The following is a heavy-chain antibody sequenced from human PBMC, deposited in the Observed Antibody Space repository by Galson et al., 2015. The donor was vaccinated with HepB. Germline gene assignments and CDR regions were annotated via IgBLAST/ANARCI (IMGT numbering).Heavy chain of an antibody. CDR3: AREHAVPAAMWDYYYYGMDV. J-gene: IGHJ6*02. CDR2: ISYDGSNK. Sequence: SLRLSCAASGFTFSSYAMHWVRQAPGKGLEWVAVISYDGSNKYYADSVKGRFTISRDNSKNTLHLQMNSLRAEDTAVYYCAREHAVPAAMWDYYYYGMDVWGQGTTVTVSS. CDR1: GFTFSSYA. V-gene: IGHV3-30*04. D-gene: IGHD2-2*01.